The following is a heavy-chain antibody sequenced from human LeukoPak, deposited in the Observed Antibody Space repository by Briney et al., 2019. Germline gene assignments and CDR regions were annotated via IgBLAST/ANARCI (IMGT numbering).Heavy chain of an antibody. CDR2: IYPGDSDT. Sequence: RGESLKISCKGSGYSFTSYWIGWVRQLPGKGLEWMGIIYPGDSDTRYSPSFQGQVTISADKSISTAYLQWSSLKASDTAMYYCARVERGYSYGSWLIDYWGQGTLVTVSS. CDR3: ARVERGYSYGSWLIDY. D-gene: IGHD5-18*01. CDR1: GYSFTSYW. V-gene: IGHV5-51*01. J-gene: IGHJ4*02.